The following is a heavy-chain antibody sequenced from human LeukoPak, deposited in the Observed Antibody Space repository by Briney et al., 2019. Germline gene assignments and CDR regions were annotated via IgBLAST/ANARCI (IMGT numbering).Heavy chain of an antibody. CDR2: ITGSGDTT. V-gene: IGHV3-23*01. J-gene: IGHJ4*02. D-gene: IGHD6-13*01. CDR1: GFTFSSYA. Sequence: GGSLRLSCAASGFTFSSYAVTWVRQAPGKGLEWVSGITGSGDTTFYADSVRGRFTISSDNSKHTLYLQMHSLRAEDTAVYYCVKDYSTIAAAANPLFDYWGQGALVTVSS. CDR3: VKDYSTIAAAANPLFDY.